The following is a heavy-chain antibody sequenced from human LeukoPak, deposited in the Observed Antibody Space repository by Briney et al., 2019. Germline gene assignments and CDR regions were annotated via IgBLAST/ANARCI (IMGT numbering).Heavy chain of an antibody. Sequence: GGSLRLSCAASRFTFSSYTMSWVRQAPGKGLEWVSTITTSDGNTYYADSVKGRFTVSRDNSKNTLYLQMNSLRAEDTAVYYCAKDGGLWVSAHWGDSWGRGTLVTVSS. J-gene: IGHJ4*02. D-gene: IGHD7-27*01. V-gene: IGHV3-23*01. CDR2: ITTSDGNT. CDR3: AKDGGLWVSAHWGDS. CDR1: RFTFSSYT.